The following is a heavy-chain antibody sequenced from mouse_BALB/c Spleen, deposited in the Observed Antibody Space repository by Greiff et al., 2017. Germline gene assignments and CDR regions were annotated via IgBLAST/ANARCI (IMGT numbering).Heavy chain of an antibody. V-gene: IGHV3-8*02. CDR2: ISYSGST. CDR3: ARGSTMITTWFAY. J-gene: IGHJ3*01. D-gene: IGHD2-4*01. Sequence: EVQLQESGPSLVKPSQTLSLTCSVTGDSITSGYWNWIRKFPGNKLEYMGYISYSGSTYYNPSLKSRISITRDTSKNQYYLQLNSVTTEDTATYYCARGSTMITTWFAYWGQGTLVTVSA. CDR1: GDSITSGY.